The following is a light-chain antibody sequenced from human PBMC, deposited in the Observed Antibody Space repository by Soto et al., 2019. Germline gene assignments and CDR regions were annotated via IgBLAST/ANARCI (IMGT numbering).Light chain of an antibody. V-gene: IGLV2-14*01. CDR1: SSDVGGYNY. CDR3: SSDRSSNTYV. J-gene: IGLJ1*01. Sequence: QSALTQPASVSGSPGQSITISCTATSSDVGGYNYVSWYQQHPGKAPKLMIYDVSNRPSGVSNRFSGSKSGNTASLTISGLQAEDEADYFCSSDRSSNTYVFGPGTKVTVL. CDR2: DVS.